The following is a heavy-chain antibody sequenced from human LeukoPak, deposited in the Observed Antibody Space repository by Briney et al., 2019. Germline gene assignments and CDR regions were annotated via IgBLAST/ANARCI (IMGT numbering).Heavy chain of an antibody. Sequence: PSETLSLTCTVSGGSISSYYWSWIRQPPGKGLEWIGYIYYSGSTNYNPSLKSRVTISVDTSKNQFSLKLSSVTAADTPVYYCARVAGIQLWLDYWGQGTLVTVSS. V-gene: IGHV4-59*01. CDR3: ARVAGIQLWLDY. CDR2: IYYSGST. CDR1: GGSISSYY. J-gene: IGHJ4*02. D-gene: IGHD5-18*01.